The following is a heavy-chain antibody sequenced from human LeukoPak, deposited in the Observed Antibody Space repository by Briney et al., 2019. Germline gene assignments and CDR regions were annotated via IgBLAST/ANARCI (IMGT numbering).Heavy chain of an antibody. D-gene: IGHD3-22*01. J-gene: IGHJ5*02. Sequence: KGSGPTLVKPTQTLTLTCTFSGFSLSTSGVGVGWIRQPPGKALEWLALIYWNDDKRYSPSLKSRLTITKDTSKNQVVLTMTNMDPVDTATYYCAHMFYYDRSGYYIVNWFDPWGQGTLVTVSS. CDR3: AHMFYYDRSGYYIVNWFDP. CDR1: GFSLSTSGVG. V-gene: IGHV2-5*01. CDR2: IYWNDDK.